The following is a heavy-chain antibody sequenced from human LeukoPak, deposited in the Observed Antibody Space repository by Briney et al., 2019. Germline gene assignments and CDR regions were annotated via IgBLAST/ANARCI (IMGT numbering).Heavy chain of an antibody. CDR2: IWSDGTNE. D-gene: IGHD3-10*01. V-gene: IGHV3-33*08. Sequence: PGGCLRLSCAAAGFTFSYYAMHWVRPAPGKGLEWVALIWSDGTNEIYLDSVRGRFTISRDTSKNTVYLQMNSLRAEDPSVYYCARASGRIRGVFDYWGQGTLVTVSS. CDR3: ARASGRIRGVFDY. J-gene: IGHJ4*02. CDR1: GFTFSYYA.